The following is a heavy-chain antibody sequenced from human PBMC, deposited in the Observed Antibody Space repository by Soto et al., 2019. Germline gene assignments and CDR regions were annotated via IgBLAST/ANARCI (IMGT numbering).Heavy chain of an antibody. J-gene: IGHJ5*02. D-gene: IGHD6-19*01. Sequence: QVQLVQSGAEVKKPGASVKVSCKASGYTFTSFDIHWVRHATGQGLEWMGCMNPNSGTTNYAQKFQDRVTMTRNASISTAYMEVSSLRSDDTALYYCARPYYSGWFLFTSWGQGTLVTVSS. CDR2: MNPNSGTT. V-gene: IGHV1-8*01. CDR3: ARPYYSGWFLFTS. CDR1: GYTFTSFD.